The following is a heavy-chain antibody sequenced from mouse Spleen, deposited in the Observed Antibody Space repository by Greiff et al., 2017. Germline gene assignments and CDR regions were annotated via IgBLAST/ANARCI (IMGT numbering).Heavy chain of an antibody. CDR3: APHYYGYVDAMDY. CDR1: GFNIKNTY. J-gene: IGHJ4*01. Sequence: EVKLVESVAELVRPGASVKLSCTASGFNIKNTYMHWVKQRPEQGLEWIGRIDPANGNTKYAPKFQGKATITADTSSNTAYLQLSSLTSEDTAIYYCAPHYYGYVDAMDYWGQGTSVTVSS. CDR2: IDPANGNT. D-gene: IGHD1-2*01. V-gene: IGHV14-3*01.